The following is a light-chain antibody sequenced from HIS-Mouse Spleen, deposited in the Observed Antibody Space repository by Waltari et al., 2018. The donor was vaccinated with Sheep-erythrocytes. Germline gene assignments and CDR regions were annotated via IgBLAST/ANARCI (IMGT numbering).Light chain of an antibody. V-gene: IGLV2-23*01. CDR2: EGS. CDR1: SRDVGSYNL. CDR3: CSYAGSSTPWV. J-gene: IGLJ3*02. Sequence: QSALTQPASVSGSPGQSITISCTGPSRDVGSYNLFPWYHQHPGKAPNLMIYEGSKRPSGVSNRFSGSKSGNTASLTISGLQAEDEADYYCCSYAGSSTPWVFGGGTKLTVL.